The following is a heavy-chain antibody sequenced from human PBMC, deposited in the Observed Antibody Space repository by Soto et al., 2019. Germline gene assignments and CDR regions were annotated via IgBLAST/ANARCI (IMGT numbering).Heavy chain of an antibody. Sequence: EVQLVESGGGLVQPGGSLRLSCAASGFTVSSNYMSWVRQAPGKGLEWVSVIYSGGSTYYADSVKGRFTISRHNSKNTLYLQMNSLRAEDTAVYYCARDRTNYDFWSGYYRDAFDIWGQGTMVTVSS. J-gene: IGHJ3*02. CDR3: ARDRTNYDFWSGYYRDAFDI. CDR1: GFTVSSNY. D-gene: IGHD3-3*01. CDR2: IYSGGST. V-gene: IGHV3-53*04.